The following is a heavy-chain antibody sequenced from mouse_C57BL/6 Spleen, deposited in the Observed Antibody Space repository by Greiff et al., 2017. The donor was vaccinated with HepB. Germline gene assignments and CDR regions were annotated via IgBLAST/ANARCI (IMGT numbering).Heavy chain of an antibody. Sequence: EVQLQQSGPELVKPGASVKISCKASGYTFTDYYMNWVKQSHGKSLEWIGDINPNNGGTSYNQKFKGKATLTVDKSTSTAYMELRSLTSEDSAVYYCARTPYDYHWYFDVWGTGTTVTVSS. V-gene: IGHV1-26*01. J-gene: IGHJ1*03. D-gene: IGHD2-4*01. CDR3: ARTPYDYHWYFDV. CDR2: INPNNGGT. CDR1: GYTFTDYY.